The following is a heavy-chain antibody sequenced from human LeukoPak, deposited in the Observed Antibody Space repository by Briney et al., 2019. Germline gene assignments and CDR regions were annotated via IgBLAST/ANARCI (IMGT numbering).Heavy chain of an antibody. CDR3: AKDRISYTTSPGELSH. Sequence: GGSLRLSCAASGFIFNTYAMSWVRQAPGKGLEWVSTIRGSGESTHYADSVQGRFTITRDNSLYTVYLQMDSLRGDDTAVYYCAKDRISYTTSPGELSHWGQGTLVIVSS. J-gene: IGHJ4*02. V-gene: IGHV3-23*01. D-gene: IGHD3-10*01. CDR1: GFIFNTYA. CDR2: IRGSGEST.